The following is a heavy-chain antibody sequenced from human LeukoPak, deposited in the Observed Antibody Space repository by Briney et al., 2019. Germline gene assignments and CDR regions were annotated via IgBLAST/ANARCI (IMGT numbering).Heavy chain of an antibody. CDR3: ASYIAYYDSSGYYPSFDY. D-gene: IGHD3-22*01. V-gene: IGHV3-48*04. J-gene: IGHJ4*02. Sequence: GGSLRLSCAASGFTFSSYSMNWVRQAPGKGLEWVSYISSSSSTIYYADSVKGRFTISRDNAKNSLYLQMNSLRAEDTAVYYCASYIAYYDSSGYYPSFDYWGQGTLVTVSS. CDR2: ISSSSSTI. CDR1: GFTFSSYS.